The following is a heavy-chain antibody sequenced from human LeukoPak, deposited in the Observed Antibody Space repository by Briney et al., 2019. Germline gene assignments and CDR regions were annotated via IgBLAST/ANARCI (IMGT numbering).Heavy chain of an antibody. D-gene: IGHD6-13*01. J-gene: IGHJ4*02. Sequence: GASVKVSCKASGYTFTGYHMHWVRQAPGQGLEWMGRINPNSGGTNYAQKFQGRVTMTRDTSISTAYMELSRLRSDDTAVYYCARGYSSSWYDMDYFDYWGQGTLVTVSS. CDR3: ARGYSSSWYDMDYFDY. CDR1: GYTFTGYH. CDR2: INPNSGGT. V-gene: IGHV1-2*06.